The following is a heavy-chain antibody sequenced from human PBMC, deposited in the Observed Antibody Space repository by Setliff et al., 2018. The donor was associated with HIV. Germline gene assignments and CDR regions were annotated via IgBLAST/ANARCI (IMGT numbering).Heavy chain of an antibody. CDR2: IFYSGST. CDR1: GGSISSRSPYY. J-gene: IGHJ5*02. CDR3: ARDDYGDGWFDP. D-gene: IGHD4-17*01. V-gene: IGHV4-39*02. Sequence: SETLSLTCSVSGGSISSRSPYYWGWIRQPPGKGLEWIGSIFYSGSTYYNPSLKSRVTISVDTSKNQFSLKLSSVTAADTAVYYCARDDYGDGWFDPWGQGTLVTVSS.